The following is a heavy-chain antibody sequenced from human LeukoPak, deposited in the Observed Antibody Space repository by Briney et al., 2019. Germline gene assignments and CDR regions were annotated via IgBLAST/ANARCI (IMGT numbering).Heavy chain of an antibody. CDR3: ARDAPPDYYDSSGYLDY. V-gene: IGHV1-69*05. CDR2: IIPIFGTA. CDR1: GGTFSSYA. Sequence: SVKVSCKASGGTFSSYAISWVRQAPGQGLEWMGGIIPIFGTANYAQKFQGRVTITTDESTSTAYMELSSLRSEDTAVYYCARDAPPDYYDSSGYLDYWGQGTLVTVSS. J-gene: IGHJ4*02. D-gene: IGHD3-22*01.